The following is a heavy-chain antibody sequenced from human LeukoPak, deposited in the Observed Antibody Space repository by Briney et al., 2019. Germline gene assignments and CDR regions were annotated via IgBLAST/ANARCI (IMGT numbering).Heavy chain of an antibody. CDR1: GFTFSSYW. CDR2: INSDGSST. D-gene: IGHD3-22*01. J-gene: IGHJ6*02. Sequence: PGGSLRLSCAASGFTFSSYWMHWVRQAPGKGLVWVSRINSDGSSTSYADSVKGRFTFSRDNAKNTLYLQMNSLRAEDTAVYYCARVYGYYDSSGPDYYYYYGMDVWGQGTTVTVSS. CDR3: ARVYGYYDSSGPDYYYYYGMDV. V-gene: IGHV3-74*01.